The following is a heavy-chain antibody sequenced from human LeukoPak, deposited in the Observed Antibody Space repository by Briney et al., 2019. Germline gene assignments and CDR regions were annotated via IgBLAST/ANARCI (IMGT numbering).Heavy chain of an antibody. D-gene: IGHD7-27*01. J-gene: IGHJ4*02. V-gene: IGHV4-59*12. CDR1: VGSLSGYY. CDR3: ARDLGWGFHFDY. CDR2: IYYSGST. Sequence: SETLSLTCTVSVGSLSGYYWSWIRQPPGKGLEWIGYIYYSGSTNYNPSLKSRVTISVDTSKNQFSLKLSSVTAADTAVYYCARDLGWGFHFDYWGQGTLVTVSS.